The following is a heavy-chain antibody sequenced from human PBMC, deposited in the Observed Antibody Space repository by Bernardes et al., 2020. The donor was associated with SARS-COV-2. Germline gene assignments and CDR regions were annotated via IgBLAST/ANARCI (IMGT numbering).Heavy chain of an antibody. CDR1: GFSFSNYW. J-gene: IGHJ4*02. CDR3: VRDKGYCSGGNCYALYDY. CDR2: IKPDGSET. D-gene: IGHD2-15*01. V-gene: IGHV3-7*04. Sequence: GSLRLSCAVSGFSFSNYWMNWVRQAPGKGLEWVASIKPDGSETYYGDSVKGRFTISRDNAKSSLYLQMDSLRAEDTSVYYCVRDKGYCSGGNCYALYDYWGQGTLVTVSS.